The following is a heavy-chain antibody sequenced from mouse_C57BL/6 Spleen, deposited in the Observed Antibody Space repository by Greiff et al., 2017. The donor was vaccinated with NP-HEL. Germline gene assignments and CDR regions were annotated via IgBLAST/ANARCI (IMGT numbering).Heavy chain of an antibody. J-gene: IGHJ4*01. CDR1: GFTFSDAW. V-gene: IGHV6-6*01. CDR2: IRNKANNHAT. D-gene: IGHD3-2*02. Sequence: EVKLEESGGGLVQPGGSMKLSCAASGFTFSDAWMDWVRQSPEKGLEWVAEIRNKANNHATYYAESVKGRFTISRDDSKSSVYLQMNSLRAEDTGIYYCTKGTAQAYAMDYWGQGTSVTVSS. CDR3: TKGTAQAYAMDY.